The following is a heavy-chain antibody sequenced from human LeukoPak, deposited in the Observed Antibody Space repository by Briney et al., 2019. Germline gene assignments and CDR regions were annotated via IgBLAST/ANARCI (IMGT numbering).Heavy chain of an antibody. D-gene: IGHD4-17*01. CDR1: GFTFSSYW. CDR3: TRDRRYGGMDV. Sequence: GGSLRLSCAASGFTFSSYWMRWVRQAPGKGLVWVSRIDSEGISTSYADSVKGRFTISRDNAKNTLYLQMNSLRFEDTAVYYCTRDRRYGGMDVWGQGTTVTVSS. CDR2: IDSEGIST. J-gene: IGHJ6*02. V-gene: IGHV3-74*01.